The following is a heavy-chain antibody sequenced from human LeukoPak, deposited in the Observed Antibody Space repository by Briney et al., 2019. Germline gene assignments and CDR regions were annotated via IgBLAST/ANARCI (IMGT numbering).Heavy chain of an antibody. Sequence: GGSLRLSCAASGFSFSNHWMTWVRQAPGKGLEWVANIKQDGSDKNHVDSVKGRFTISRDNAKNTLYLQMNSLRAEDTALYYCARDGTFRLDYWGQGALVSVSS. CDR3: ARDGTFRLDY. CDR2: IKQDGSDK. J-gene: IGHJ4*02. D-gene: IGHD1-26*01. V-gene: IGHV3-7*05. CDR1: GFSFSNHW.